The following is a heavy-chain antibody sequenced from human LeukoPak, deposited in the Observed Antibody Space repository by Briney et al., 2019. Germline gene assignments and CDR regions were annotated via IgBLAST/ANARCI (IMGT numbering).Heavy chain of an antibody. D-gene: IGHD6-13*01. CDR2: MKYDGSEK. Sequence: GESLKISCAASGFTFSSYWMSWVRQAPGKGLVWVANMKYDGSEKYYVDSVKGRFTISRDNAKNSLYLQMNSLRAEDTAVYYCARDIEAAGLFLDYWGQGTLVTVSS. CDR3: ARDIEAAGLFLDY. J-gene: IGHJ4*02. CDR1: GFTFSSYW. V-gene: IGHV3-7*01.